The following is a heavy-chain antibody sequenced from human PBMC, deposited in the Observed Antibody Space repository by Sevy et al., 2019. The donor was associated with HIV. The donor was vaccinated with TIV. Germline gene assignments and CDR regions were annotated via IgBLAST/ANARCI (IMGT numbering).Heavy chain of an antibody. CDR1: GFTFSSYS. Sequence: GGYLRLSCAASGFTFSSYSMNWVRQAPGKGLEWVSYISSSSSTIYYTDSVKGRFTISRDNAKNSLYLQMNSLRDEDTAVYYCARDRGYSNVGGGSFDYWGQGTLVTVSS. CDR3: ARDRGYSNVGGGSFDY. J-gene: IGHJ4*01. CDR2: ISSSSSTI. D-gene: IGHD5-18*01. V-gene: IGHV3-48*02.